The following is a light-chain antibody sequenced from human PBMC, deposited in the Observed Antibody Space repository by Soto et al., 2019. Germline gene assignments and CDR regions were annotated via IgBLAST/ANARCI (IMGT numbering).Light chain of an antibody. CDR1: SSDVGGYNY. CDR3: SSYSSSSTIV. J-gene: IGLJ1*01. Sequence: QSALTQPASVSGSPGQSITISCTGTSSDVGGYNYVSWYQQHPGKAPKLMIYEVSNRPSGVSNRFSGSNSGNTASLTISGLQAEDEADYYCSSYSSSSTIVFGTGTKLTVL. V-gene: IGLV2-14*01. CDR2: EVS.